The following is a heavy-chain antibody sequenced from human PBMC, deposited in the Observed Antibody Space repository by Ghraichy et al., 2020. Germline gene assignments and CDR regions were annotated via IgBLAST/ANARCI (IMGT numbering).Heavy chain of an antibody. CDR3: ARVGASGTGDSGSYGVDV. J-gene: IGHJ6*02. CDR1: GGSVTNNW. Sequence: SQTLSLTCNVSGGSVTNNWWNWIRQPPGKGLEWIGFIHHSGSTKYNPYLKSGVSIFGGTSKKQFFLKLNSVTGVDKAVYYCARVGASGTGDSGSYGVDVWGQGTTVTVSS. V-gene: IGHV4-59*02. D-gene: IGHD1-1*01. CDR2: IHHSGST.